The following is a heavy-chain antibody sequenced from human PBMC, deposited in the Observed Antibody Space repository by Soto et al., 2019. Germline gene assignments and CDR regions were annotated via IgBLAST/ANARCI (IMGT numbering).Heavy chain of an antibody. CDR1: GYTFTSYY. D-gene: IGHD1-26*01. CDR3: ARYSRDDYFDY. J-gene: IGHJ4*02. CDR2: INPSGGST. V-gene: IGHV1-46*01. Sequence: QVQLVQSGAEVKKPGASVKVSCKASGYTFTSYYMHWVRQAPGQGLEWMGIINPSGGSTSCAQKFQGRVTMTRDTSTSTVYMELSSLRSEDTAVYYCARYSRDDYFDYWGQGTLVTVSS.